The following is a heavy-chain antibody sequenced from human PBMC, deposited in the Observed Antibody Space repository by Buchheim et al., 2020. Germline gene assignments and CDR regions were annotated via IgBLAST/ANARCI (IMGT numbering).Heavy chain of an antibody. D-gene: IGHD5-24*01. V-gene: IGHV3-30-3*01. CDR2: ISPDGSRK. CDR3: ARVGASGNWLEYVRLDF. J-gene: IGHJ4*02. CDR1: GFTFSTSA. Sequence: QVQLVESGGGVVQPGRSLRLSCATSGFTFSTSAIHWVRQGPGKGLEWVAIISPDGSRKYYVDSVKGRLTLSRDNSNNTAYLEMNSLRVDDTAIYYCARVGASGNWLEYVRLDFWGQGT.